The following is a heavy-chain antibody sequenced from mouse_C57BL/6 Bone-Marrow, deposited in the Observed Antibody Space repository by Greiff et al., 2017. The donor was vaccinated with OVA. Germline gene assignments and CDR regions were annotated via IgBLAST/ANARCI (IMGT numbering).Heavy chain of an antibody. CDR2: IYPRSGNT. CDR3: AREPPGGAMDY. Sequence: VQVVESGAELARPGASVKLSCKASGYTFTSYGISWVKQRTGQGLEWIGEIYPRSGNTYYNEKFKGKATLTADKSSSTAYMELRSLTSEDSAVYFCAREPPGGAMDYWGQGTSVTVSS. J-gene: IGHJ4*01. CDR1: GYTFTSYG. V-gene: IGHV1-81*01.